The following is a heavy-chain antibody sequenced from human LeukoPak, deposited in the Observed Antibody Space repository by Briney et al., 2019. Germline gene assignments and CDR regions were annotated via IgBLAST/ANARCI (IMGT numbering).Heavy chain of an antibody. CDR2: ISYDGSNK. Sequence: GGSLRLSCAASGFTFSSHTMHWVRQAPGKGLEWVAVISYDGSNKYYADSVKGRFTISRDNSKKTLYLQTNSLRAGDTAVYYCARGVGYSSGWYPLEADYWGQGTLVTVSS. D-gene: IGHD6-19*01. CDR1: GFTFSSHT. CDR3: ARGVGYSSGWYPLEADY. J-gene: IGHJ4*02. V-gene: IGHV3-30*04.